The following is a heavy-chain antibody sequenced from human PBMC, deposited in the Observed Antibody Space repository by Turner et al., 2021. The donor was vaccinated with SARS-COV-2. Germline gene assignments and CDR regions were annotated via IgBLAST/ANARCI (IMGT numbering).Heavy chain of an antibody. CDR3: ARLPVGYYGSGSYYHYGMDV. J-gene: IGHJ6*02. CDR2: IYYSGSN. D-gene: IGHD3-10*01. Sequence: QLQLQESGPGLVKPSETLSLTCTVSGGSISSSSYYWGWIRQPPGEGLEWIGSIYYSGSNYYHPSLKGRVPISGDTSKNQFPLKLSSVTAGDTAVYYCARLPVGYYGSGSYYHYGMDVWGQGTTVTVSS. V-gene: IGHV4-39*01. CDR1: GGSISSSSYY.